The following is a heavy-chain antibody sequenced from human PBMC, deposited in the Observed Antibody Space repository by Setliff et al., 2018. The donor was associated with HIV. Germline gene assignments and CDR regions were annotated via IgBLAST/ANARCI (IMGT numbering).Heavy chain of an antibody. J-gene: IGHJ3*01. CDR2: IHHSGGT. CDR1: YGSISGHY. Sequence: SETLSLTCTVSYGSISGHYWTWIRQPPGKGLEWIGYIHHSGGTQYNPSLMSRLTMSVDSSKNQFSLKLSSVTAADTAVYYCARHNCGTTACYGVVVWGQGTMVT. V-gene: IGHV4-59*11. D-gene: IGHD2-2*01. CDR3: ARHNCGTTACYGVVV.